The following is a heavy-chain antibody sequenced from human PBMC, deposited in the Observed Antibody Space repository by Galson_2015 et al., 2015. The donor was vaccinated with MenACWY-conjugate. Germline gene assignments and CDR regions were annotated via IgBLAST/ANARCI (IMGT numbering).Heavy chain of an antibody. D-gene: IGHD2-21*02. CDR1: GFTFSSYA. J-gene: IGHJ4*02. Sequence: SLRLSCAASGFTFSSYAMHWVRQAPGKGLEWVAVISYDGSNKYYADSEKGRFTISRDNSKNTLYLQMNSLRAEDTAVYYCARDTEGSVVVTAILGYWGQGTLVTVSS. CDR2: ISYDGSNK. CDR3: ARDTEGSVVVTAILGY. V-gene: IGHV3-30*04.